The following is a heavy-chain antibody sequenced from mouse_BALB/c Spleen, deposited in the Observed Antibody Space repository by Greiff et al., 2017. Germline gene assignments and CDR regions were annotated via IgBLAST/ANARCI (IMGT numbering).Heavy chain of an antibody. CDR2: IRNKANGYTT. CDR1: GFTFTDYY. Sequence: EVKLVESGGGLVQPGGSLRLSCATSGFTFTDYYMSWVRQPPGKALEWLGFIRNKANGYTTEYSASVKGRFTISRDNSQSILYLQMNTLRAEDSATYYCARDLTTPTPFDYWGQGTTLTVAS. J-gene: IGHJ2*01. CDR3: ARDLTTPTPFDY. V-gene: IGHV7-3*02. D-gene: IGHD1-2*01.